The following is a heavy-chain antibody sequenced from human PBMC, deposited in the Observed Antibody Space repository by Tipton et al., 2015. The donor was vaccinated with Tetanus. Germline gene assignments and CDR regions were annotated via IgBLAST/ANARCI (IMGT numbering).Heavy chain of an antibody. CDR3: ARANNDFPKKGPFDS. CDR2: IFYSGDT. D-gene: IGHD3-3*01. V-gene: IGHV4-59*01. Sequence: LRLSCSVSGGSISNYYWNWIRQSPGKRLEWIGNIFYSGDTTYNPSLQSRATIRLDTAKNQFSLRLTSVTAADTAVYYCARANNDFPKKGPFDSWGQGSLVIVSS. J-gene: IGHJ4*02. CDR1: GGSISNYY.